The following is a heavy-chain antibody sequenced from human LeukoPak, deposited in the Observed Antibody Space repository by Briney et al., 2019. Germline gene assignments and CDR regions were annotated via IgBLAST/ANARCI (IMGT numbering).Heavy chain of an antibody. CDR2: IIPIFGTA. CDR1: GGTFSSYA. D-gene: IGHD2-2*02. J-gene: IGHJ4*02. CDR3: ASRYQLLYLGGFDY. Sequence: GASVKVSCKASGGTFSSYAISWVRQAPGQGLEWMGGIIPIFGTANYAQKFQGRVTITADESTSTAYMELSSLRSEDTAVYYCASRYQLLYLGGFDYWGQGTLVTVSS. V-gene: IGHV1-69*13.